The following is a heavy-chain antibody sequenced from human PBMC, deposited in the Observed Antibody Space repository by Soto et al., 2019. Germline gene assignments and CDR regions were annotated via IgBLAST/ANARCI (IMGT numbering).Heavy chain of an antibody. D-gene: IGHD6-6*01. CDR3: AKGVYSTSSYFDY. CDR2: ISVGGGST. CDR1: GFTFSSYG. J-gene: IGHJ4*02. Sequence: GGSLRLSCAASGFTFSSYGMSWVRQAPGKGLEWVSAISVGGGSTYYADSVKSRFTISRDNSKNTVYLQMNSLRAEDTALYYCAKGVYSTSSYFDYWGQGTLVTVSS. V-gene: IGHV3-23*01.